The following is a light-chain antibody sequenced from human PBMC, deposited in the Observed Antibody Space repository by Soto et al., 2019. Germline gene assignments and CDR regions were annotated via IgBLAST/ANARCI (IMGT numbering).Light chain of an antibody. CDR2: GAS. CDR1: QSVTRNY. V-gene: IGKV3-20*01. J-gene: IGKJ4*01. Sequence: EIELTQSPGTLSLSPGERATLSCRASQSVTRNYLAWYQQKPGQAPRPVIYGASNRATGIPDRFSGSGSGTDFTLTISRLEPDDFAVYYCQQYAGSTLTFGGGTKVEIK. CDR3: QQYAGSTLT.